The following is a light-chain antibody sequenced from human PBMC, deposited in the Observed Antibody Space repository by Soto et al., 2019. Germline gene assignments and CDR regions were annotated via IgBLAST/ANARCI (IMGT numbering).Light chain of an antibody. CDR2: GAS. Sequence: EIVLTQSPDTLSLSPGETATLSCRASQTVTSSFLAWYQQKPGQAPRLLISGASNRAADIPERFSGSGSGTAFTLAISRVEPEDFAVYYCQQYGKSPRTFGQGTKVDIK. CDR3: QQYGKSPRT. V-gene: IGKV3-20*01. J-gene: IGKJ1*01. CDR1: QTVTSSF.